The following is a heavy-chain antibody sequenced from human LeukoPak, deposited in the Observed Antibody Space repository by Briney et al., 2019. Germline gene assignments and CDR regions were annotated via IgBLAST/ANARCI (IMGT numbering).Heavy chain of an antibody. CDR2: IYHSGST. J-gene: IGHJ4*02. CDR3: ARRRDRFDY. V-gene: IGHV4-38-2*02. Sequence: SETLSLTCTVSGYSISSGYYWGWILQPPGKGLEWIGSIYHSGSTYYNPSLKSRVTISLDTSRKQFSLKLTSVTAADTAVYYCARRRDRFDYWGQGILVTVSS. CDR1: GYSISSGYY.